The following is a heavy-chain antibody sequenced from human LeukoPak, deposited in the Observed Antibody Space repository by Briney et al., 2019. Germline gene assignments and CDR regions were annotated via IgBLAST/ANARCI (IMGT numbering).Heavy chain of an antibody. Sequence: PGGSLRLSCAASGFTFSSYWMSWVRQAPGKGLEWVANIKQDGSEKYYVDSVKGRFTISRDNAKNSLYLQMNSLRAEDTALYYCAKDFGDYSRYYYYGMDVWGQGTTVTVSS. CDR1: GFTFSSYW. V-gene: IGHV3-7*03. CDR2: IKQDGSEK. CDR3: AKDFGDYSRYYYYGMDV. D-gene: IGHD4-11*01. J-gene: IGHJ6*02.